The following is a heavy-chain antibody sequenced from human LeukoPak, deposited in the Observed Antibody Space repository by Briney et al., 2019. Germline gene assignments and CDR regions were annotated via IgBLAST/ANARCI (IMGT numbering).Heavy chain of an antibody. D-gene: IGHD6-19*01. CDR3: AKEGSGWYLPGWFDP. Sequence: GGSLRLSCAASGFTFSSYAMSWVRQAPGKGLEWVSAIRGSGGSTYYADSVKGRFTISRDNSKNTLYLQMNGLRAEDTAVYYCAKEGSGWYLPGWFDPWGQGTLVTVSS. CDR1: GFTFSSYA. CDR2: IRGSGGST. J-gene: IGHJ5*02. V-gene: IGHV3-23*01.